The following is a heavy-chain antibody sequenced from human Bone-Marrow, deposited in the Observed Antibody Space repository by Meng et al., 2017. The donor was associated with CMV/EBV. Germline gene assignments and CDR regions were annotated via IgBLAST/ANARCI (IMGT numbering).Heavy chain of an antibody. J-gene: IGHJ6*01. CDR2: MNPNSGNT. CDR1: GYTFTSYD. CDR3: ARGRRSITIFGVVMIHGMDV. Sequence: ASVKVSCKASGYTFTSYDINWVRQATGQGLEWMGWMNPNSGNTGSAQKFQGRVTMTRNTSISTAYMELSSLRSEDTAVYYCARGRRSITIFGVVMIHGMDVWGQGHTVNGCS. V-gene: IGHV1-8*01. D-gene: IGHD3-3*01.